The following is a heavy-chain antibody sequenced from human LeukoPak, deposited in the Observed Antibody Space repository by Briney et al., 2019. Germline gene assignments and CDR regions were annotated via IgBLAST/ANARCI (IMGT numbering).Heavy chain of an antibody. CDR2: IRNKANSYTT. Sequence: GGSLRLSCAASGFTFSDHYMDWVRQAPGKGLEWVGRIRNKANSYTTEYAVSVKGRFTISRDDSKHSLYLQMNSLKTEDTAVYYCARSRSYYAFDIWGQGTMVTVSS. V-gene: IGHV3-72*01. D-gene: IGHD1-26*01. J-gene: IGHJ3*02. CDR1: GFTFSDHY. CDR3: ARSRSYYAFDI.